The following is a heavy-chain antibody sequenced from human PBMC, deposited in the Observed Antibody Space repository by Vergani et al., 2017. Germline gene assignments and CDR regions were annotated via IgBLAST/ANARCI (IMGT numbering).Heavy chain of an antibody. CDR2: IDWDDDK. Sequence: QVTLKESGPALVKPTQTLTLTCTFSGFSLSTSGMRVSWIRQPPGKALEWLARIDWDDDKFYSTSLKTRLTISKDTSKNQVVLTMTNMDPVDTATYYCARMASYGSGGGCDPWGQGTLVTVSS. J-gene: IGHJ5*02. D-gene: IGHD6-19*01. V-gene: IGHV2-70*04. CDR1: GFSLSTSGMR. CDR3: ARMASYGSGGGCDP.